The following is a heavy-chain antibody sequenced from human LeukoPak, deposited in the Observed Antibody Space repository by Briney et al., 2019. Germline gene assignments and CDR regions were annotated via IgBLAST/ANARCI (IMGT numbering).Heavy chain of an antibody. CDR2: ISYDGSNK. CDR1: GFTFSSYG. D-gene: IGHD2-2*01. CDR3: AKSSSTTGGTFDY. V-gene: IGHV3-30*18. Sequence: GGSLRLSCAASGFTFSSYGMHWVRQAPGKGLEWVAGISYDGSNKYYADSVKGRFTISRDNSKNTLYLQMNSLRAEDTAVYYCAKSSSTTGGTFDYWGQGTLVTVSS. J-gene: IGHJ4*02.